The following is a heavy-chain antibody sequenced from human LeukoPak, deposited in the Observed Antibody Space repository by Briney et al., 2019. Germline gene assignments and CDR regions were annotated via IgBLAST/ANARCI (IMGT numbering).Heavy chain of an antibody. CDR1: GGSISSGGYS. CDR3: ARVVYDFWSGYYEDY. J-gene: IGHJ4*02. D-gene: IGHD3-3*01. V-gene: IGHV4-61*08. CDR2: IYYSGST. Sequence: SQTLSLTCAVSGGSISSGGYSWSWIRQPPGKGLEWIGYIYYSGSTNYNPSLKSRVTISVDTSKNQFSLKLSSVTAADTAVYYCARVVYDFWSGYYEDYWGQGTLVTVSS.